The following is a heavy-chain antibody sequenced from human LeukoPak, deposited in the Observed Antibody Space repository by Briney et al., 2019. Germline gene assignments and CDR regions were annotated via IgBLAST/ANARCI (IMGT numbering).Heavy chain of an antibody. CDR1: GYTFTIYG. CDR2: ISAYNGNT. D-gene: IGHD5-12*01. CDR3: AREKSGGYFDY. J-gene: IGHJ4*02. V-gene: IGHV1-18*01. Sequence: ASVTLSCTASGYTFTIYGISWVRQAPGQGLEWMGWISAYNGNTNYAQKLQGRVTMTTDTSTSTAYTELRSLRSDDTAVYYCAREKSGGYFDYWGQGTLVTVSS.